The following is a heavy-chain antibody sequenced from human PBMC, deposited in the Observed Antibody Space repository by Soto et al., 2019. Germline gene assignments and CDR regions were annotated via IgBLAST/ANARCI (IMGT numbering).Heavy chain of an antibody. D-gene: IGHD2-15*01. J-gene: IGHJ6*02. CDR2: ISAYNGNT. CDR3: ARPKYSAPGYYYYYGMDV. V-gene: IGHV1-18*01. CDR1: GYTFTSYG. Sequence: ASVKVSCKASGYTFTSYGISWVRQAPGQGLEWMGWISAYNGNTNYAQKLQGRVTMTTDTSTSTAYMELRSLRSDDTAAYYCARPKYSAPGYYYYYGMDVWGQGTTVTVSS.